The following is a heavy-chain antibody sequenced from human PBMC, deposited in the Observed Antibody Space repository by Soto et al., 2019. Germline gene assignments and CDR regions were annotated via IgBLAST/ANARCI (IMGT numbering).Heavy chain of an antibody. J-gene: IGHJ4*01. CDR2: INHSGST. Sequence: KASETLSLTCPVHGGSFTGYYWTWIRQTPGKGMEWMGEINHSGSTNYSPSRESRVTISVDTSKNRCSLKLNSVTAADTAVYYCARGVALKLLGHWDTSDKYYFDSWGHGTLVTVSS. CDR3: ARGVALKLLGHWDTSDKYYFDS. V-gene: IGHV4-34*01. CDR1: GGSFTGYY. D-gene: IGHD1-7*01.